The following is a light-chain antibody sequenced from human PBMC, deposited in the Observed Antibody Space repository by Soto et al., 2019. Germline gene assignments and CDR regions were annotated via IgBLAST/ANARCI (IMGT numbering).Light chain of an antibody. Sequence: EIVMTQSPASLSVSPGDGATLSCRASQSVASNVAWYQQKPGQGPRLLIHGASTRAVGVPARFSGSGSGTDFPLTIHSLQSEDFAVYYCQQYHNWPPQYTFGQGTKLQIK. CDR1: QSVASN. CDR2: GAS. V-gene: IGKV3-15*01. J-gene: IGKJ2*01. CDR3: QQYHNWPPQYT.